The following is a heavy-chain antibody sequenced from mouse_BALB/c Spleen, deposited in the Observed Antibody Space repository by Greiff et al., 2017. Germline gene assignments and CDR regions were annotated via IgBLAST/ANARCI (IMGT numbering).Heavy chain of an antibody. Sequence: EVKLMESGPELVKPGASVKISCKASGYSFTGYFMNWVKQSHGKSLEWIGRINPYNGDTFYNQKFKGKATLTVDKSSSTAHMELLSLTSEDSAVYYCGIGEPGWCAYWGQGTLVTVSA. CDR1: GYSFTGYF. CDR2: INPYNGDT. V-gene: IGHV1-37*01. D-gene: IGHD3-3*01. CDR3: GIGEPGWCAY. J-gene: IGHJ3*01.